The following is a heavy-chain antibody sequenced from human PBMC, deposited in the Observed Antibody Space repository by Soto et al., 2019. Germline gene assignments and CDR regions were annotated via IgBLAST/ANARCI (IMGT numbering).Heavy chain of an antibody. CDR3: AREPITMVRGYYYYGMDV. Sequence: SVKVSCKASGGTFSSYAISWVRQAPGQGLEWMGGTIPIFGTANYAQKFQGRVTITADESTSTAYMELSSLRSEDTAVYYCAREPITMVRGYYYYGMDVWGQGTTVTVSS. V-gene: IGHV1-69*13. J-gene: IGHJ6*02. D-gene: IGHD3-10*01. CDR2: TIPIFGTA. CDR1: GGTFSSYA.